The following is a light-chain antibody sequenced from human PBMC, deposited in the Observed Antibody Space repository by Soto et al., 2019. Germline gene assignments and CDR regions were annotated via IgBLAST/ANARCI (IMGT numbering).Light chain of an antibody. CDR2: EGS. CDR1: SSDVGSYNL. Sequence: QSVLTQPASVSGSPGQSITISCTGTSSDVGSYNLVSWYQQHPGKAPKLMIYEGSKRPSGVSNRFSGSKSGNTASLTISGLQADDEDDYYCCSYAGSSTLVFGGGTKVTVL. J-gene: IGLJ2*01. V-gene: IGLV2-23*01. CDR3: CSYAGSSTLV.